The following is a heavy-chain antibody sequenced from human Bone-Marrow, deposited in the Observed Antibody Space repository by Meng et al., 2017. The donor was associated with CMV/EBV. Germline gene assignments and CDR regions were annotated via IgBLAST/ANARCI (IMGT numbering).Heavy chain of an antibody. CDR2: IYYSGST. V-gene: IGHV4-39*07. CDR1: GGSISSSSYY. CDR3: ARPTYTISSPSDY. J-gene: IGHJ4*02. Sequence: SETLSLTCTVSGGSISSSSYYWGWIRQPPGKGLEWIGSIYYSGSTYYNPSLKSRVTISVDTSKNQFSLKLSSVTAAGTAVYYCARPTYTISSPSDYWGQGSLVTVSS. D-gene: IGHD6-6*01.